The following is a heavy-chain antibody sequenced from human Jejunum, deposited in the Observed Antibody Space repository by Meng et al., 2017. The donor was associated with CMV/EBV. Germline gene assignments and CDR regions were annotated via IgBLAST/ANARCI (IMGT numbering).Heavy chain of an antibody. J-gene: IGHJ4*02. CDR1: GGSIRSSY. Sequence: TVSGGSIRSSYWTWLRQSPGKGLEWIAYMYHSGRTKCNSSLKSRVNISLDMSTNQFSLRLSSVTAADTAVYYCARGDERWSGYFMGWGQGTLVTVSS. D-gene: IGHD3-3*01. V-gene: IGHV4-59*01. CDR3: ARGDERWSGYFMG. CDR2: MYHSGRT.